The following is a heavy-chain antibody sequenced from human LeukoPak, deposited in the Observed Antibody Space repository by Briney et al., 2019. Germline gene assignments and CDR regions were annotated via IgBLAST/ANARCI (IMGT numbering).Heavy chain of an antibody. Sequence: VASLKVSCKASGRLFSSYGIAWVRQAPGQGLEWLGWISNFDGDTKVAENLQGRVTLTTDTSTSTAYMELRSLKSDDTAVYYCVRARGCSNCPLTDGFDSWGQGTKVTVSS. CDR1: GRLFSSYG. CDR3: VRARGCSNCPLTDGFDS. V-gene: IGHV1-18*01. CDR2: ISNFDGDT. D-gene: IGHD6-13*01. J-gene: IGHJ3*01.